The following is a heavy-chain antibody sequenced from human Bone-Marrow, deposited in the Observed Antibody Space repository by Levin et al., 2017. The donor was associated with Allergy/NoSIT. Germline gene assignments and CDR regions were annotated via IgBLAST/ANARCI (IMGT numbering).Heavy chain of an antibody. CDR2: ISYDGSNK. J-gene: IGHJ6*02. Sequence: PGGSLRLSCAASGFTFSSYGMHWVRQAPGKGLEWVAVISYDGSNKYYADSVKGRFTISRDNSKNTLYLQMNSLRAEDTAVYYCAKDPSGGGLRWKYYYGMDVWGQGTTVTVSS. CDR1: GFTFSSYG. V-gene: IGHV3-30*18. CDR3: AKDPSGGGLRWKYYYGMDV. D-gene: IGHD5/OR15-5a*01.